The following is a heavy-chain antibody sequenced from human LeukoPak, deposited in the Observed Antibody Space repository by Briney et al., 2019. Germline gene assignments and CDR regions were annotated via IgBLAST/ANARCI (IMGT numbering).Heavy chain of an antibody. D-gene: IGHD2-8*01. Sequence: SGGSLRLSCAASGFTFSSYAMSWVRQAPGKGLEWVSAISGSGGSTYYADSVKGRFTISRDNSKNTLYLQMNSLRAEDTAVYYCAKGRPPSCTNGVCYLDYWGQGTLVTVSS. CDR3: AKGRPPSCTNGVCYLDY. J-gene: IGHJ4*02. CDR2: ISGSGGST. CDR1: GFTFSSYA. V-gene: IGHV3-23*01.